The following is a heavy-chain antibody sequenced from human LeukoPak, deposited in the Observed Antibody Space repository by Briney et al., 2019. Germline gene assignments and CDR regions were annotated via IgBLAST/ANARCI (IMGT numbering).Heavy chain of an antibody. CDR3: ATCRDEFGDYGFTS. V-gene: IGHV4-39*07. D-gene: IGHD4-17*01. CDR2: IFYSGYT. CDR1: GGSIRTTSSY. J-gene: IGHJ5*02. Sequence: SETLSLTCTVSGGSIRTTSSYWGWIRQPPGKGLEWIGSIFYSGYTYSNSSLESRVTMSVDTSKNQFSLKLTSVTAADTAVYYCATCRDEFGDYGFTSWGQGTLVTVSS.